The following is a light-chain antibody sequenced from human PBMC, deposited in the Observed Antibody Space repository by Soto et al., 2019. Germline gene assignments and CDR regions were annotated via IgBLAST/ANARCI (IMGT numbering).Light chain of an antibody. J-gene: IGKJ2*01. CDR2: GAS. CDR1: QTVSSY. Sequence: EIVMTQSPATLSVSPGERATLSCRASQTVSSYLAWYQQKPGQAPRLLIYGASTRATGIPARFSGSGSGTEFTLTISSLQSEDFAVYFCHQYHNWLGYTFGQGTKLEIK. CDR3: HQYHNWLGYT. V-gene: IGKV3-15*01.